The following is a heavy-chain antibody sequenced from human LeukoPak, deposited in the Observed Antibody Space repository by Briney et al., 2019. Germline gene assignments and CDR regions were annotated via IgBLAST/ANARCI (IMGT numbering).Heavy chain of an antibody. CDR1: GYTFTNHG. CDR3: ATNLGYYYHSSGYYSLDY. J-gene: IGHJ4*02. D-gene: IGHD3-22*01. CDR2: ISAHDGNT. Sequence: ASVKVSCKASGYTFTNHGITWVRQAPGQGLEWMGWISAHDGNTNYAQKLQGRVTMTTDTSTSIAYMELRSLRSDDTAVYYCATNLGYYYHSSGYYSLDYWGQGTLVTVSS. V-gene: IGHV1-18*01.